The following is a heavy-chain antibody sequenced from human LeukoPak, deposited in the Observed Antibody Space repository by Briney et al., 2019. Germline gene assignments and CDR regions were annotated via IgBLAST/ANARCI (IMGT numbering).Heavy chain of an antibody. CDR3: ARVTMVGGFDP. CDR1: GDSITGYY. D-gene: IGHD3-10*01. V-gene: IGHV4-38-2*02. Sequence: SETLSLTCSVSGDSITGYYWGWIRQPPGKGLEWIGNIYYTGNTYYNSSLKSRVTISLDTFKNQFSLKLSSVTAADTAVYYCARVTMVGGFDPWGQGTLVTVSS. CDR2: IYYTGNT. J-gene: IGHJ5*02.